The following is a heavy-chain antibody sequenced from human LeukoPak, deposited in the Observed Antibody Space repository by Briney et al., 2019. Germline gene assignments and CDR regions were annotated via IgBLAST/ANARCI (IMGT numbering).Heavy chain of an antibody. CDR2: ISYDGSNK. CDR1: GFTFSSYA. V-gene: IGHV3-30*04. J-gene: IGHJ4*02. Sequence: GGSLRLSCAASGFTFSSYAMHWVRQAPGKGLEGVAVISYDGSNKYYADSVKGRFTISGDNSKNTLYLQMNSLRAEDTAVYYCARARVRSMVRGVIITNGFDYWGQGTLVTVSS. D-gene: IGHD3-10*01. CDR3: ARARVRSMVRGVIITNGFDY.